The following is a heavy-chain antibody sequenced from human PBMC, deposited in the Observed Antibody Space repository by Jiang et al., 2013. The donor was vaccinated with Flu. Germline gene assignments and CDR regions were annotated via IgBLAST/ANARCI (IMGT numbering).Heavy chain of an antibody. J-gene: IGHJ4*02. D-gene: IGHD2-15*01. V-gene: IGHV5-10-1*01. CDR1: GYSFSSYW. Sequence: KGSGYSFSSYWISWVRQMPGKGLEWMGTIDPSDSYTKYSPSFQGHVTISTDKSISTAYLQWSSLKASDTAMYYCARGAYSMAPDYWGQGTLVTVSS. CDR3: ARGAYSMAPDY. CDR2: IDPSDSYT.